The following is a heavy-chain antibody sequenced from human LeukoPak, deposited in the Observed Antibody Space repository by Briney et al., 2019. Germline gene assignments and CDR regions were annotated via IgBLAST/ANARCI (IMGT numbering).Heavy chain of an antibody. CDR3: ARGDSHYYDSSGYYLNYFDN. CDR2: IYYSGST. Sequence: SETLSLTCTVSGGSISSSTYYWGWIRRPPGKGLDWIGSIYYSGSTNYNPPLKSRVTISVDTSKNQFSLKLSSVTAADTAVYYCARGDSHYYDSSGYYLNYFDNWGQGSLVTVSS. CDR1: GGSISSSTYY. J-gene: IGHJ4*02. D-gene: IGHD3-22*01. V-gene: IGHV4-39*07.